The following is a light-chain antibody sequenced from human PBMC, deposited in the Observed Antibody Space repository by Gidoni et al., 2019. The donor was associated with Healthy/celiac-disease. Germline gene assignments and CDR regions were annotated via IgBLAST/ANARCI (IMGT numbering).Light chain of an antibody. J-gene: IGKJ4*01. CDR3: QQYGSSVN. V-gene: IGKV3-20*01. CDR2: GAS. Sequence: EIVLTQSPGTLSLSPGERATLSCRASQSVSSSYLAWYQQKPGQAPRLLIYGASSRATGIPDRFSGSGSGTDFTLTISRLEPEDFAVYYCQQYGSSVNFXGGTKVEIK. CDR1: QSVSSSY.